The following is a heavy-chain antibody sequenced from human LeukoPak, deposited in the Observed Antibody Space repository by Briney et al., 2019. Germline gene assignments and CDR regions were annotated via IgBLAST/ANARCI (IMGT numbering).Heavy chain of an antibody. Sequence: PGGSLRLSCAASGFTFSSYSMNWVRQAPGKGLEWVSSISSSSSSYIYYADSVKGRFTISRDNAKNSLYLQMNSLRAEDTAVYYCANWPGTYDILTGSVTKGDYWGQGTLVTVSS. CDR1: GFTFSSYS. J-gene: IGHJ4*02. V-gene: IGHV3-21*01. D-gene: IGHD3-9*01. CDR3: ANWPGTYDILTGSVTKGDY. CDR2: ISSSSSSYI.